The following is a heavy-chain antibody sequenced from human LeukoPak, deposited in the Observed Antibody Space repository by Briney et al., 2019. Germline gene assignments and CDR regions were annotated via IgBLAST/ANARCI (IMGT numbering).Heavy chain of an antibody. CDR1: GFTFSSYA. CDR3: ARDGVTRRYNMYFYMDV. D-gene: IGHD1-1*01. CDR2: VAYDGSSK. J-gene: IGHJ6*03. Sequence: GGSLRLSCAASGFTFSSYAMNWVRQAPGKGLEWVAFVAYDGSSKYYRDSVKGRFIISKDYSTNTLYLQMDSLRGDDTAVYYCARDGVTRRYNMYFYMDVWGKGTTVTVSS. V-gene: IGHV3-30*03.